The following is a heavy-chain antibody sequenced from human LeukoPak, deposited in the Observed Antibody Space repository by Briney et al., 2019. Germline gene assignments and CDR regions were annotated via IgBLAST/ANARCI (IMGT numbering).Heavy chain of an antibody. CDR1: GGSISSGGYY. V-gene: IGHV4-31*03. Sequence: SSETLSLTCTVSGGSISSGGYYWSWIRQHPGKGLEWIGYIYYSGSTYYNPSLKSRVTISVDTSKIQFSLKLSSVTAADTAVYYCARSRVATIRLPLGYFDYWGQGTLVTVSS. CDR3: ARSRVATIRLPLGYFDY. CDR2: IYYSGST. J-gene: IGHJ4*02. D-gene: IGHD5-12*01.